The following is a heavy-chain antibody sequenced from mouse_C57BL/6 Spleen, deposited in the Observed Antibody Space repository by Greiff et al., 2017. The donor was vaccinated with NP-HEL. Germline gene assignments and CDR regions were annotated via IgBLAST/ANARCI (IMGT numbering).Heavy chain of an antibody. CDR1: GFTFSSYA. CDR2: ISDGGSYT. D-gene: IGHD2-2*01. V-gene: IGHV5-4*03. J-gene: IGHJ4*01. CDR3: ARALYGYDGGAMDY. Sequence: EVKLMESGGGLVKPGGSLKLSCAASGFTFSSYAMSWVRQTPEKRLEWVATISDGGSYTYYPDNVKGRFTISRDNAKNNLYLQMSHLKSEDTAMYYCARALYGYDGGAMDYWGQGTSVTVSS.